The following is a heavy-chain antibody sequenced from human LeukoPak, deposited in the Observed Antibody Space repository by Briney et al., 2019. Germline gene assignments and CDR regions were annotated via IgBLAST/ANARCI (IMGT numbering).Heavy chain of an antibody. CDR1: RFTFISYN. CDR2: ITSGSETI. J-gene: IGHJ6*03. Sequence: GGSLSLSCAASRFTFISYNMDWVRRAQGKGRKWISYITSGSETISYAAAVTVRITISRANAKTSLFLQMTGLRADDSAVYYCARLLGVATGYWGSYYYYMDVWGRGATVTVSS. CDR3: ARLLGVATGYWGSYYYYMDV. D-gene: IGHD3-9*01. V-gene: IGHV3-48*04.